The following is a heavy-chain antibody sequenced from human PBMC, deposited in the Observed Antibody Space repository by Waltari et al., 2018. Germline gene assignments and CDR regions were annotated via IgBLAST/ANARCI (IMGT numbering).Heavy chain of an antibody. CDR3: ARSDDYYDSSGYTFDY. D-gene: IGHD3-22*01. CDR2: IYTSGST. V-gene: IGHV4-4*08. J-gene: IGHJ4*02. Sequence: QVHLQESGPGLVKPSETLSLTCTVSGGTITGHHWGWVRQPPGMGLEWIGRIYTSGSTNYHPPLKRRVTISVDTSKNHFSLKLSYVTAADTAVYYCARSDDYYDSSGYTFDYWGQGTLVTVSS. CDR1: GGTITGHH.